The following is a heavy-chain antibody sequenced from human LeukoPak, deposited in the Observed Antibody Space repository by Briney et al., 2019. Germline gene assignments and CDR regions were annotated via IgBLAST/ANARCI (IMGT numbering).Heavy chain of an antibody. CDR2: IKQGGSEI. J-gene: IGHJ4*02. Sequence: PGGSLRLSCAASGFTFSRYWMSCVRPAPGKGLEWLANIKQGGSEIYYMDSVKGRFTISRDNAKSSLYLQMNGVRDEDTAVYYCARDESYSSDYWGQGTLVTVSS. CDR3: ARDESYSSDY. CDR1: GFTFSRYW. V-gene: IGHV3-7*05. D-gene: IGHD3-22*01.